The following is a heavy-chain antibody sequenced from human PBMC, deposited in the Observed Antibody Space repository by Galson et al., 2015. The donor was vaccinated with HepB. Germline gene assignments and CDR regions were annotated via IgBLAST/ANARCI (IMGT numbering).Heavy chain of an antibody. Sequence: SLRLSCAASGFTFSSYSMNWVRQAPGKGLEWVSYISSSSSTIYYADSVKGRFTISRDNAKNSLYLQMNSLRAEDTAVYYCARDVAVAGMDYWGQGTLVTVSS. D-gene: IGHD6-19*01. CDR3: ARDVAVAGMDY. J-gene: IGHJ4*02. V-gene: IGHV3-48*04. CDR1: GFTFSSYS. CDR2: ISSSSSTI.